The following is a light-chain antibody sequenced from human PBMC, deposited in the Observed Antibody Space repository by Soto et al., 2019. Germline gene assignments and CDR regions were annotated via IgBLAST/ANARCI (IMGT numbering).Light chain of an antibody. V-gene: IGKV1-5*01. CDR3: QQYTNYPWT. Sequence: DIQMTQYPPTLSASVGDRVTITCRASQSISSWLAWYQQRPGKAPNLLIYDVSSLESGVPSRFSGSGSGTEFTLTLSSLQPDDFATYYCQQYTNYPWTFGQGTKVEI. CDR1: QSISSW. J-gene: IGKJ1*01. CDR2: DVS.